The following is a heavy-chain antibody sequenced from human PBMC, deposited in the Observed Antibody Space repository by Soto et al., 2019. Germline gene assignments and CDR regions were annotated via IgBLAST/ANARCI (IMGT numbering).Heavy chain of an antibody. V-gene: IGHV1-18*01. D-gene: IGHD6-6*01. CDR1: GYTFTNYG. CDR2: ISAYNGNT. J-gene: IGHJ6*03. Sequence: QVQLLQSGAEVKKPGASVKVSCKASGYTFTNYGITWVRQAPGQGLEWMGWISAYNGNTHYTQKLQGRVTMTTDTSTSPAYMKLRGLRSDDTAVYYCERVRQLVGYFYYYMDFWGKGTTVTVSS. CDR3: ERVRQLVGYFYYYMDF.